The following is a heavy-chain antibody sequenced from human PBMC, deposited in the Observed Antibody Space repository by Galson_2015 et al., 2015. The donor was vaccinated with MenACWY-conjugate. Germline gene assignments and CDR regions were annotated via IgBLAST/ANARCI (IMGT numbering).Heavy chain of an antibody. CDR1: GHTFTNYA. Sequence: LRLSCAASGHTFTNYAMNWVRQAPGKGLEWVSSIGGSGTTYYADSVKGRFTISRDNSKNMVYLQMNSLRAEDTAIYYCAKANSGGICTSGWACWFDPWGQGSLVIVSS. J-gene: IGHJ5*02. CDR2: IGGSGTT. V-gene: IGHV3-23*01. D-gene: IGHD2-15*01. CDR3: AKANSGGICTSGWACWFDP.